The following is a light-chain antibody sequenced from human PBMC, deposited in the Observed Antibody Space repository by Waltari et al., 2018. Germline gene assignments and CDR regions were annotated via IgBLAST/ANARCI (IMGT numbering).Light chain of an antibody. J-gene: IGLJ3*02. CDR3: QTGGHGTWV. Sequence: QLVLTQSPSASASLGASVKLTCTLSSGHSSNVIAWLQQQPEKGPRYLMKVNSDGSHSKGDEIPDRFLGSSSGAERYLTISSLQSEDEADYYCQTGGHGTWVFGGGTKLTVL. CDR1: SGHSSNV. CDR2: VNSDGSH. V-gene: IGLV4-69*01.